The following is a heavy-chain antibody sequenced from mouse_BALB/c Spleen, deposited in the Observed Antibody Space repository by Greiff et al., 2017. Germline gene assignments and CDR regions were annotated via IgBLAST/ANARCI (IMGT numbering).Heavy chain of an antibody. V-gene: IGHV3-2*02. CDR2: ISYSGST. J-gene: IGHJ4*01. D-gene: IGHD4-1*01. CDR1: GYSITSDYA. Sequence: DVKLVESGPGLVKPSQSLSLTCTVTGYSITSDYAWNWIRQFPGNKLEWMGYISYSGSTSYNPSLKSRISITRDTSKNQFFLQLNSVTTEDTATYYCARELGPYYAMDYWGQGTSVTVSS. CDR3: ARELGPYYAMDY.